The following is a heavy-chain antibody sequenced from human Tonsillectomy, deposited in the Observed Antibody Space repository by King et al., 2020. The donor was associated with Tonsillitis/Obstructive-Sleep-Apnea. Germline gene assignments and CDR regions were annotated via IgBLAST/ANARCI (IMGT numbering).Heavy chain of an antibody. D-gene: IGHD2-2*01. CDR1: GYTFTSYD. CDR3: ARGGRCSSTSCYVWFDP. J-gene: IGHJ5*02. V-gene: IGHV1-8*01. Sequence: VQLVESGAEVKKPGASVKVSCKASGYTFTSYDINWVRQATGQGLEWMGWMNPNSGNTGYAQKFQGRVTMTRNTSISTAYMELSSLRSEDTAVYYCARGGRCSSTSCYVWFDPWGQGPLVTVSS. CDR2: MNPNSGNT.